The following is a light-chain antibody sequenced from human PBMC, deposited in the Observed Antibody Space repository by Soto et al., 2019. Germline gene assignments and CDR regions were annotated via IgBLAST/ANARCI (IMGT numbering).Light chain of an antibody. CDR3: QRYNSNLLT. CDR2: ESS. Sequence: DIEMNKSPSTLYSPVGDRVTITCRASQSSSSWLAWYQQKPGKPSKLLIYESSSLESGVPPMFSGSSSGTEFTRTISSLQPDDFATYYCQRYNSNLLTFGGGTKVVIK. CDR1: QSSSSW. J-gene: IGKJ4*01. V-gene: IGKV1-5*03.